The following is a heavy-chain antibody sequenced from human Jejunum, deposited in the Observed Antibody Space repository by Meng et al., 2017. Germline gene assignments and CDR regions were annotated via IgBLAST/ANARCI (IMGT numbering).Heavy chain of an antibody. J-gene: IGHJ4*02. Sequence: GESLKISCAASGFSFRSYAMSWVRQAPGKGLEWVSSISSGGITDYADSVKGRFTVSRDNSNNSLYLQMTSLGADDTAVYYCAKRLYSGTYYCLDHWGQGSLVTVSS. CDR2: ISSGGIT. CDR3: AKRLYSGTYYCLDH. V-gene: IGHV3-23*01. CDR1: GFSFRSYA. D-gene: IGHD1-26*01.